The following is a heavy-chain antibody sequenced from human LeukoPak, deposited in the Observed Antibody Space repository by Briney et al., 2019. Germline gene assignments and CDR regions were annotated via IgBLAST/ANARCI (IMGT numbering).Heavy chain of an antibody. CDR2: ICPDGTVT. Sequence: GGSLGLSCAASGFTFSNYCMHWVRQIPGKGLVWVSRICPDGTVTNYADSVKGRFTISRDNAKNMVFLQMNSLRADDTAVYYCVRDFRSADYWGQGILVTVSS. J-gene: IGHJ4*02. CDR1: GFTFSNYC. CDR3: VRDFRSADY. V-gene: IGHV3-74*01.